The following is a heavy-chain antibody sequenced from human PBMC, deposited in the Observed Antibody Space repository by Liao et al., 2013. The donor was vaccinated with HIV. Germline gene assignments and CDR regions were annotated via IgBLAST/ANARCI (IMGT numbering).Heavy chain of an antibody. V-gene: IGHV4-39*07. CDR3: ARVLGEYDFWSGYYTALNFDY. D-gene: IGHD3-3*01. Sequence: QLQLQESGPGLVKPSETLSLTCTVSGGSISSSSYYWGWIRQPPGKGLEWIGTIYYSGSTYYNPSLKSRVTILVDTSTNRFSLKLRSVTAADTAVYYCARVLGEYDFWSGYYTALNFDYWGQGTLVTVSS. CDR2: IYYSGST. CDR1: GGSISSSSYY. J-gene: IGHJ4*02.